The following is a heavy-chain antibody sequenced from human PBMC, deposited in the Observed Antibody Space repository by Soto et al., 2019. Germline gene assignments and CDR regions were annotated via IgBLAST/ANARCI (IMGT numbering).Heavy chain of an antibody. Sequence: QVQLVESGGGVVQPGRSLRLSCAASGFTFSSYAMHWVRQAPGKGLEWVAVISYDGSNKYYADSVKGRFTISRDNSKNTXYXPMNSLRAEDTAVYYCARGGLDYGDYDPNYYYGMDVWGQGTTVTVSS. CDR2: ISYDGSNK. CDR1: GFTFSSYA. J-gene: IGHJ6*02. CDR3: ARGGLDYGDYDPNYYYGMDV. D-gene: IGHD4-17*01. V-gene: IGHV3-30-3*01.